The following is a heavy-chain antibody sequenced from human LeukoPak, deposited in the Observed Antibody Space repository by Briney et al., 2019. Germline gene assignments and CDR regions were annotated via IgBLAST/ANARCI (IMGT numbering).Heavy chain of an antibody. D-gene: IGHD6-19*01. V-gene: IGHV3-23*01. CDR2: ISDSGTRT. Sequence: TGGSLRLSCAASGFTFSSYDMGWVRQAPGKGLEWVSAISDSGTRTYFADSVKGRFTISRDNFKNTLHLHMNSRRGDDTAVYYIARDSRRTSGWSYFDYWGQGTLVTVSS. CDR1: GFTFSSYD. CDR3: ARDSRRTSGWSYFDY. J-gene: IGHJ4*02.